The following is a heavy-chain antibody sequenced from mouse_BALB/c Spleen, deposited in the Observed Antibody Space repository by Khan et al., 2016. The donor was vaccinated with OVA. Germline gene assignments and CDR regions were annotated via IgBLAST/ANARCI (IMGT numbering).Heavy chain of an antibody. CDR2: IDPENGDT. Sequence: VQLQQSGAELVRPGALVKLSCKASGFNIKDYYMHWVKQRPEQGLVWIGRIDPENGDTIYDPKFQGKASITSDTSSNTAYLQLSSLTSEDTAVYYCARDGYSPWFAYWGQGTLDTVYA. CDR3: ARDGYSPWFAY. D-gene: IGHD2-3*01. CDR1: GFNIKDYY. J-gene: IGHJ3*01. V-gene: IGHV14-1*02.